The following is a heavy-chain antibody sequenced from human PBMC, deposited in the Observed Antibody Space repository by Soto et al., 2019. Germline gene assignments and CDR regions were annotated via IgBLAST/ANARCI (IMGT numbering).Heavy chain of an antibody. CDR1: GFTFSNAW. J-gene: IGHJ4*02. D-gene: IGHD6-13*01. CDR2: IKSKTDGGTT. V-gene: IGHV3-15*01. Sequence: EVQLVESGGGLVKPGGSLRLSCAASGFTFSNAWMSWVRQAPGKGLEWVGRIKSKTDGGTTDYAAPVKGRSTISRDDSKNTLYLQMNSLKTEDTAVYYCTTEAAAGTLIHWGQGTLVTVSS. CDR3: TTEAAAGTLIH.